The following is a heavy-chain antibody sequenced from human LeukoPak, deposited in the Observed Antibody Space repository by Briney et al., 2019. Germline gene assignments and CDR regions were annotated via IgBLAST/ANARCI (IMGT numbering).Heavy chain of an antibody. Sequence: GGSLRLSCAASGFTFSSYWVSWVRQAPGKGLEWVANMPPDGNEKYYVDSVRGRFTISRDNAKNSLYLQMNSLRAEDTAVYFCARSPSSGTAIGYWGQGTLVTVSS. V-gene: IGHV3-7*01. CDR2: MPPDGNEK. D-gene: IGHD1-1*01. CDR3: ARSPSSGTAIGY. CDR1: GFTFSSYW. J-gene: IGHJ4*02.